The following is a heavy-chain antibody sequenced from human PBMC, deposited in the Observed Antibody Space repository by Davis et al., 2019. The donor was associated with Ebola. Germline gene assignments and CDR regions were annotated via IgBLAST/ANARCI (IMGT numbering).Heavy chain of an antibody. J-gene: IGHJ6*02. CDR3: AKTGGSYYYYGMDV. V-gene: IGHV3-30*18. CDR1: GFTFSSYG. Sequence: GGSLRLSCAASGFTFSSYGMHWVRQAPGKGLEWVAVISYDGSNKYYADSVKSRFTISRDNSKNTLYLQMNSLRAEDTAVYYCAKTGGSYYYYGMDVWGQGTTVTVSS. D-gene: IGHD1-26*01. CDR2: ISYDGSNK.